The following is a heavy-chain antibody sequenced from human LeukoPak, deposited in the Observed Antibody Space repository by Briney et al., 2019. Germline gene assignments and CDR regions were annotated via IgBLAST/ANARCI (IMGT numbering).Heavy chain of an antibody. J-gene: IGHJ4*02. CDR3: ASRLELPYYFDY. D-gene: IGHD1-7*01. Sequence: SVKVSCKASGGTFSSYAISWVRQAPGQGLEWMGGIIPIFGTANYAQKFQGRVTITADESTSTAYMELSSLRSEDTAVYYCASRLELPYYFDYWGQGTLVTVSS. V-gene: IGHV1-69*13. CDR1: GGTFSSYA. CDR2: IIPIFGTA.